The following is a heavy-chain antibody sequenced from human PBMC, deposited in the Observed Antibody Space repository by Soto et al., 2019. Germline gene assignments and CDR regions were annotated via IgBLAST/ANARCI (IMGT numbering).Heavy chain of an antibody. CDR3: TSEDVATGLV. J-gene: IGHJ4*02. CDR1: GYTFTSYG. CDR2: ISAYNGNT. V-gene: IGHV1-18*01. Sequence: GASVKVSCKASGYTFTSYGISWVRQAPGQGLEWMGWISAYNGNTNYAQKLQGRVTMTTDTSTSTAYMELRSLRSDDTAIYFCTSEDVATGLVWGPGSLVTVSS. D-gene: IGHD5-12*01.